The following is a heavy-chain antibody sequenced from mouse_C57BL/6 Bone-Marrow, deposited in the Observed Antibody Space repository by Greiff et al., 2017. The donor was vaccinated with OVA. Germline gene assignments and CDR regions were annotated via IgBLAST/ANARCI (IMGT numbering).Heavy chain of an antibody. Sequence: QVQLQQSGAELVRPGTSVKVSCKASGYAFTNYLIEWVKQRPGQGLEWIGVINPGSGGTNYNEKFKGKATLTADKSSRTAYMQLSSLTSEDSAVYFCARSGYYGSSSAWFAYWGQGTLVTVSA. CDR1: GYAFTNYL. CDR3: ARSGYYGSSSAWFAY. CDR2: INPGSGGT. V-gene: IGHV1-54*01. D-gene: IGHD1-1*01. J-gene: IGHJ3*01.